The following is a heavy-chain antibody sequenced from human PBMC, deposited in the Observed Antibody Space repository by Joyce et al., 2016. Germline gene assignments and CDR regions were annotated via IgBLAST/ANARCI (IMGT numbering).Heavy chain of an antibody. CDR1: GASVSSGGYS. J-gene: IGHJ4*02. CDR2: IYHNEST. Sequence: QLQLQESGSGLVKPSQTLSLTCAVSGASVSSGGYSWSGIRQSPWKGLEWIGYIYHNESTYYNPSLKSRVTISVDRSKNQFSLKLASVTAADTAVYYCASGFNFKGRSFFDYWGQGALVTVSS. CDR3: ASGFNFKGRSFFDY. V-gene: IGHV4-30-2*06. D-gene: IGHD3-10*01.